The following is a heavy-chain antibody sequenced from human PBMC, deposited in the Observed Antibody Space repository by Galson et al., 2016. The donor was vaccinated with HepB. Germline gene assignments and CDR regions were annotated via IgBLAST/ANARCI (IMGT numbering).Heavy chain of an antibody. D-gene: IGHD2-21*01. CDR2: IYYTGTT. J-gene: IGHJ4*02. Sequence: TLSLTCTVSGGSISSGGYYWSWIRQHPGKGLEWIGYIYYTGTTSYNPSLKSLFTMSVDTSKNQFSLKLNSVTAADTAVYYCARDLAGSGGGCFDYWGQGTLVTVSS. V-gene: IGHV4-31*01. CDR3: ARDLAGSGGGCFDY. CDR1: GGSISSGGYY.